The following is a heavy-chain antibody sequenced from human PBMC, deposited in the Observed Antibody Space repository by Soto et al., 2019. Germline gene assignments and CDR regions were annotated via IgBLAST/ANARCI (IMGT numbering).Heavy chain of an antibody. D-gene: IGHD6-13*01. J-gene: IGHJ4*02. CDR1: GITFRNYW. CDR3: ASDAAAGLKF. V-gene: IGHV3-74*01. CDR2: IISDASII. Sequence: EVQLVESGGGLVQPGGSLRLSCAVSGITFRNYWMHWIRQAPGKGLVWVSHIISDASIINYADSVKGRFTISRDNARNTLYLQMNSLRVDDMAIYYCASDAAAGLKFWGQGTLVTVSS.